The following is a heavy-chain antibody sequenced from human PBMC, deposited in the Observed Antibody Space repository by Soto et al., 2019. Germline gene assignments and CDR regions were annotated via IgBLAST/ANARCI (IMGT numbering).Heavy chain of an antibody. V-gene: IGHV1-8*01. CDR2: MNPYSGNT. CDR3: ARDGGGYSYGYGDYYYGMDV. Sequence: AASVKVSCKASGYTFTTYDISWVRQATGQGLEWMGWMNPYSGNTGYAQKFQGRVTVTRNTSISTVYMELSGLRPDDTAVYYCARDGGGYSYGYGDYYYGMDVWGRGTTVTVSS. CDR1: GYTFTTYD. J-gene: IGHJ6*02. D-gene: IGHD5-18*01.